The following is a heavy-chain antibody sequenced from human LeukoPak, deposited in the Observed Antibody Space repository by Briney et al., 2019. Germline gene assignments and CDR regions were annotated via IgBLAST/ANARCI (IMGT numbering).Heavy chain of an antibody. CDR3: ARDWMDSSSWFRWYFDL. D-gene: IGHD6-13*01. J-gene: IGHJ2*01. Sequence: SETLSLTCTVSGSSFSSSYWSWIRQPAGKGLEWIGRIYASGSTNYNLSFKSRITMSVDTSKNHFSLNLSSVTAADTAVYYCARDWMDSSSWFRWYFDLWGRGTLVIVSS. CDR2: IYASGST. V-gene: IGHV4-4*07. CDR1: GSSFSSSY.